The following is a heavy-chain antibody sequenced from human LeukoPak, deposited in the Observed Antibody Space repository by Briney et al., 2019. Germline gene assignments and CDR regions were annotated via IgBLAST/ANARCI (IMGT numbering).Heavy chain of an antibody. CDR1: GFTFGKYW. J-gene: IGHJ4*02. V-gene: IGHV3-7*01. CDR2: IKLDGSEK. CDR3: TRDQD. Sequence: GGSLRLSCAASGFTFGKYWMSWVRQAPGKGLEWVANIKLDGSEKNYVDSVKGRFTISRDNAKNSLYLQMNSLRAEDTAAYYCTRDQDWGQGTLVTVSS.